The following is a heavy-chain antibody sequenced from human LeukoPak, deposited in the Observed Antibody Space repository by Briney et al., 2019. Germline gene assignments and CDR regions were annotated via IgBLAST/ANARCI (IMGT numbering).Heavy chain of an antibody. D-gene: IGHD4-17*01. J-gene: IGHJ5*02. CDR3: ARDHYGDYGAYNWFDP. Sequence: SQTLSLTCTVSGGSISSDSYYWSWIRQPAGKGLEWIGHIYTSGSTNYNPSLKSRVTMSVDTSKNHFSLRLSSVTAADTAVYYCARDHYGDYGAYNWFDPWGQGTLVTVSS. CDR1: GGSISSDSYY. CDR2: IYTSGST. V-gene: IGHV4-61*09.